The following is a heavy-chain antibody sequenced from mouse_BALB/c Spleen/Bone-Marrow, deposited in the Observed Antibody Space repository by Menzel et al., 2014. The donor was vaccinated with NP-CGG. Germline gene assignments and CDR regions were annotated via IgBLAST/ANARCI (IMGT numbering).Heavy chain of an antibody. CDR3: AACYYGSSYGFAY. D-gene: IGHD1-1*01. V-gene: IGHV14-3*02. J-gene: IGHJ3*01. CDR1: GFNIKDTY. Sequence: EVQLQQSGAELVKPGASVKLSCTASGFNIKDTYMHWVKQRPEQGLEWIGRIDPANGNTKYDPKFQGKATITADTSSNTAYLQLSSLTFEDTAVYYCAACYYGSSYGFAYWGQGTLVTVSA. CDR2: IDPANGNT.